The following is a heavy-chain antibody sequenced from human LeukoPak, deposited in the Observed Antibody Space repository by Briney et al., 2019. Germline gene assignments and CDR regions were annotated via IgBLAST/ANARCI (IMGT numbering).Heavy chain of an antibody. D-gene: IGHD2-21*02. V-gene: IGHV3-23*01. CDR3: AIMTAMGPTTFDY. J-gene: IGHJ4*02. Sequence: AGSLGLSCAASGFSFSGHWRHWDRQTPGKGLDWVSAISGSGGSTYSADSVKGRFTISRDNSKNTLYLQMKSLRAEDTAVYYCAIMTAMGPTTFDYWGQGTLVTVSS. CDR2: ISGSGGST. CDR1: GFSFSGHW.